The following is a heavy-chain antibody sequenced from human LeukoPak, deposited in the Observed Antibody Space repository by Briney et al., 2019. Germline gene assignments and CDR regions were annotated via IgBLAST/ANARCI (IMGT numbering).Heavy chain of an antibody. Sequence: SETLSLTCTVSGGSISSYYWSWIRQPPGKGREWIGYIYYSGSTNYNPSLKSRVTISVDTSKNQFSLKLSSVTAADTAVYYCASTNYYDSSGYFDYWGQGTLVTVSS. J-gene: IGHJ4*02. D-gene: IGHD3-22*01. CDR3: ASTNYYDSSGYFDY. CDR2: IYYSGST. V-gene: IGHV4-59*01. CDR1: GGSISSYY.